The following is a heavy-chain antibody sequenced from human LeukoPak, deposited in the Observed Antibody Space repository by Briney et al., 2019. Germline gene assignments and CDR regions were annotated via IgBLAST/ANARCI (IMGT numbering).Heavy chain of an antibody. CDR3: AKVQLEQDYYFDY. J-gene: IGHJ4*02. D-gene: IGHD1-1*01. CDR2: INPNSGGT. CDR1: GYTFTGYY. Sequence: GASVKVSCKASGYTFTGYYMHWVRQAPGQGLESMGWINPNSGGTNYAQKFQGRVTMTRDTSISTAYMELSRLRSDDTAVYYCAKVQLEQDYYFDYWGQGTLVTVSS. V-gene: IGHV1-2*02.